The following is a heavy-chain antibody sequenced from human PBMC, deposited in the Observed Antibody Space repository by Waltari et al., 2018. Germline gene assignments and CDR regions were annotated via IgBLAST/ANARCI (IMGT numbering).Heavy chain of an antibody. Sequence: EVQLVQSGAEVKKPGESLKISCKGSGYSFTSYWIGWVRQMPGKGREWMGIIYPGDSDTRYSPSFQGQVTISADKSISTAYLQWSSLKASDTAMYYCARFKYSYGYGYRTGRLTPLDYWGQGTLVTVSS. CDR1: GYSFTSYW. J-gene: IGHJ4*02. CDR2: IYPGDSDT. D-gene: IGHD5-18*01. CDR3: ARFKYSYGYGYRTGRLTPLDY. V-gene: IGHV5-51*01.